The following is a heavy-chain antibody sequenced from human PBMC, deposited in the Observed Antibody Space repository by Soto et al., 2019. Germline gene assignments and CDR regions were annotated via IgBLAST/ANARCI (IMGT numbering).Heavy chain of an antibody. J-gene: IGHJ6*02. CDR1: GGSISSYY. D-gene: IGHD3-10*01. V-gene: IGHV4-59*08. CDR3: ARHRAIVRGEASDYYGMDV. Sequence: SETLSLTCTVSGGSISSYYWSWIRQPPGKGLEWIGYIYYSGSTNYNPSLKSRVTISVDTSKNQFSLKLSSVTAADTAVYYCARHRAIVRGEASDYYGMDVWGQGTTVTVSS. CDR2: IYYSGST.